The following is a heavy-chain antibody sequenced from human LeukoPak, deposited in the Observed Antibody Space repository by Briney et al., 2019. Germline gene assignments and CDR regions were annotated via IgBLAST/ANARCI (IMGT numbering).Heavy chain of an antibody. CDR1: GFTFSSYW. V-gene: IGHV3-7*03. J-gene: IGHJ3*02. CDR3: ARDLENHYYDSSGYFHDAFDI. Sequence: GGSLRLSCAASGFTFSSYWMSWVRQAPGKGLEWVANIKQDGSEKYYVDSVKGRFTISRDNAKNSLYLQMNSLRAEDTAVYYCARDLENHYYDSSGYFHDAFDIWGQGTMVTVSS. D-gene: IGHD3-22*01. CDR2: IKQDGSEK.